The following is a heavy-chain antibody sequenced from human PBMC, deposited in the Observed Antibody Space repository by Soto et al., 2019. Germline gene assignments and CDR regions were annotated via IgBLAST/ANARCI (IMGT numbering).Heavy chain of an antibody. D-gene: IGHD2-15*01. J-gene: IGHJ4*02. CDR3: SRLGYCSGGSCHNY. CDR1: GGSISNDDYY. V-gene: IGHV4-30-4*01. CDR2: IHHSGSA. Sequence: HVQLQVSGRGLVKPSQTLSLTCSVSGGSISNDDYYWSWIRQSPGKGLEWIGHIHHSGSAHYNPSLTGRMIISLDTSKSQFSLNLTSVTAADTAIYYCSRLGYCSGGSCHNYWGQGTLVTVSS.